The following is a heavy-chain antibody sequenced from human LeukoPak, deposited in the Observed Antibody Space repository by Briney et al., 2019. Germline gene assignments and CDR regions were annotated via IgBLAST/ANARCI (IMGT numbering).Heavy chain of an antibody. D-gene: IGHD1-14*01. J-gene: IGHJ4*02. V-gene: IGHV3-7*01. CDR1: GFIFSNYS. Sequence: GRSLRLSCAASGFIFSNYSMHWVRQAPGKGLEWVANIRQDESEKYYVDSVKGRFTVSRDNAKNSLYLQMNSLRAEDTAVYYCARGTMGGVDYWGQGTLVTVSS. CDR2: IRQDESEK. CDR3: ARGTMGGVDY.